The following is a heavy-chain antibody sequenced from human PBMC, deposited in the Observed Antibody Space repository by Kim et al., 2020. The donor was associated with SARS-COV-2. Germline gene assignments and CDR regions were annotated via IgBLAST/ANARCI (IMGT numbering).Heavy chain of an antibody. Sequence: PSLKRRVTISVDTSKNQFSLKLSSVTAADTAVYYCARALYYYGSGSYYDWGQGTLVTVSS. CDR3: ARALYYYGSGSYYD. J-gene: IGHJ4*02. D-gene: IGHD3-10*01. V-gene: IGHV4-34*01.